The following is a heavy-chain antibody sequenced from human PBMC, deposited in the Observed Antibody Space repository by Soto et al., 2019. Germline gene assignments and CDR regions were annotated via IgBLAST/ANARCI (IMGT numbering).Heavy chain of an antibody. J-gene: IGHJ4*02. CDR3: ARVPRPDYYDSSGYYLV. Sequence: SVKVSCKASGGTFSSYAISWVRQAPGQGLEWMGGIIPIFGTANYAQKFQGRVTITADESTSTAYMELSSLRSEDTAVYYCARVPRPDYYDSSGYYLVWGQGTLVTVSS. V-gene: IGHV1-69*13. D-gene: IGHD3-22*01. CDR2: IIPIFGTA. CDR1: GGTFSSYA.